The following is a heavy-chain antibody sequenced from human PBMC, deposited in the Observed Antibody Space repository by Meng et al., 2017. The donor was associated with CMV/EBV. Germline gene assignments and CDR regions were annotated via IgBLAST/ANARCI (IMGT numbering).Heavy chain of an antibody. CDR1: GGSVSSGSYY. J-gene: IGHJ5*02. D-gene: IGHD3-10*01. CDR3: ARDRMVRGVISNYNWFDP. Sequence: SETLSLTCTVSGGSVSSGSYYWSWIRQPPGKGLEWIGYIYYSGSTNYNPSLKSRVTISVDTSKNQFSLKLSSVTAAVTAVYYCARDRMVRGVISNYNWFDPWGQGTLVTVSS. V-gene: IGHV4-61*01. CDR2: IYYSGST.